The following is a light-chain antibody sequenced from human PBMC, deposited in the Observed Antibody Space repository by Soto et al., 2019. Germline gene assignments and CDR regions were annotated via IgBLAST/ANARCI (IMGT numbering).Light chain of an antibody. CDR1: QSVGNS. CDR2: GAS. V-gene: IGKV3-15*01. Sequence: VVMTQSPGTLSVSPGEGVTLSCRASQSVGNSLAWYQQKPGQAPRLLIFGASTRVTGIPARFSGSGSGTEFTLTITSLQSEDFAVYYCQQYGSSPRTFGQGTKVEIK. J-gene: IGKJ1*01. CDR3: QQYGSSPRT.